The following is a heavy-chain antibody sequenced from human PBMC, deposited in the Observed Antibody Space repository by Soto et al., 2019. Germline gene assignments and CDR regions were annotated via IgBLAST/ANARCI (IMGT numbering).Heavy chain of an antibody. D-gene: IGHD3-10*01. V-gene: IGHV1-8*01. J-gene: IGHJ6*03. Sequence: ASVKVSCKASGYTFTSYDINWVRQATGQGLEWMGWMNPNSGNTGYAQKFQGRVTMTRNTSISTAYMELSSLRSEDTAVYYCARGRKSIAGELLGYYYYYMDVWGKGTTVTVSS. CDR1: GYTFTSYD. CDR3: ARGRKSIAGELLGYYYYYMDV. CDR2: MNPNSGNT.